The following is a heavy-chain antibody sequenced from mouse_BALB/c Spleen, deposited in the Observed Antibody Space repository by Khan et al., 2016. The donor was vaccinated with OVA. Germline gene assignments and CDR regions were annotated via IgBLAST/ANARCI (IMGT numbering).Heavy chain of an antibody. CDR1: GYTFTKNG. J-gene: IGHJ4*01. Sequence: QIQLVQSGPELKKPGEPVKISCKASGYTFTKNGMNWAKQAPGKGLKWMGWINTYTGEPTYADDFKGRFAFSLETSASTAYLQINNLKNEDTDTYFCARVGYSGTMDYWGEGTSVTVSS. V-gene: IGHV9-3-1*01. CDR2: INTYTGEP. D-gene: IGHD2-14*01. CDR3: ARVGYSGTMDY.